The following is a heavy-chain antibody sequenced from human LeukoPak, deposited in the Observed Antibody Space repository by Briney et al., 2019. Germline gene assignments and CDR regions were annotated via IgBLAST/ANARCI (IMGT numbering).Heavy chain of an antibody. D-gene: IGHD3-22*01. CDR1: GYSFPNYW. CDR2: IYPGDSET. V-gene: IGHV5-51*01. J-gene: IGHJ4*02. CDR3: ARHVFYYDSSGYPGPYYFDY. Sequence: GESLKISCKGSGYSFPNYWIGWVRQMPGKGLEWTGLIYPGDSETRYSPPFQGQVTISADKSISTAYLQWSSLKASDTATYYCARHVFYYDSSGYPGPYYFDYWGQGSLVTVSS.